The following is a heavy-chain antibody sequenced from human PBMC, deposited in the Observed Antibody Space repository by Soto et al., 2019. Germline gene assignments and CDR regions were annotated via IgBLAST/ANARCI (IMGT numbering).Heavy chain of an antibody. V-gene: IGHV4-31*03. CDR3: ARAGGMIVVVSPKGYFDY. D-gene: IGHD3-22*01. CDR2: IYYSGST. Sequence: QVQLQESGPGLVKPSQTLSLTCTVSGGSISSGGYYWSWIRQHPGKALEWIGYIYYSGSTYYNPSLKSCVTISVERSKNQFFLKRSSVTAADTAVYYWARAGGMIVVVSPKGYFDYWGQGTLVTVSS. J-gene: IGHJ4*02. CDR1: GGSISSGGYY.